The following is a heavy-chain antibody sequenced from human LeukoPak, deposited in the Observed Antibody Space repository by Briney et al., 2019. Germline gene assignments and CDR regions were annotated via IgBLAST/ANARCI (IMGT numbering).Heavy chain of an antibody. J-gene: IGHJ3*02. CDR1: GFTFSSYS. V-gene: IGHV3-7*01. D-gene: IGHD3-22*01. Sequence: GGSLRLSCAASGFTFSSYSMNWVRQAPGKGLEWVANIKQDGSEKYYVDSVKGRFTISRDNAKNSLYLQMNSLRAEDTAVYYCARWLIVGDAFDIWGQGTMVTVSS. CDR3: ARWLIVGDAFDI. CDR2: IKQDGSEK.